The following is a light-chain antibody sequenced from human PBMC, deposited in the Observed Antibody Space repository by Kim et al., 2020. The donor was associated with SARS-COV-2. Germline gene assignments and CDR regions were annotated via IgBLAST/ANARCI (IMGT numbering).Light chain of an antibody. V-gene: IGKV3-15*01. CDR3: QLYNNWALT. J-gene: IGKJ4*01. CDR2: GAS. Sequence: EIVMTQSPATLSVSPGERATLSCRASQSVSSNLAWYQQKPGQSPRLIIYGASTRATGIPARFSGSGSGTEFTLTISSLQSEDFAVYYCQLYNNWALTFGGGTKVDIK. CDR1: QSVSSN.